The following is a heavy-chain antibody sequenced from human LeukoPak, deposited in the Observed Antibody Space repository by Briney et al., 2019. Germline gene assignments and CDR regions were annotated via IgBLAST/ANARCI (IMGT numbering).Heavy chain of an antibody. V-gene: IGHV3-73*01. D-gene: IGHD6-13*01. CDR2: IRSKADSYTT. CDR3: RAAADLNDY. J-gene: IGHJ4*02. CDR1: GFTFSGSA. Sequence: GGSLKLSCAASGFTFSGSAVHWVRQASGKGLEWLGRIRSKADSYTTAYAASVKGRFIVSRDDSKNTAYLQMNSLKTEDTAVYYCRAAADLNDYWGQGTLVTVSS.